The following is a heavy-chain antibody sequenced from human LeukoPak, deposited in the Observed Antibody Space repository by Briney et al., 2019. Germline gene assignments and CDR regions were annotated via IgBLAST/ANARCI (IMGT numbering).Heavy chain of an antibody. J-gene: IGHJ4*02. V-gene: IGHV3-33*01. Sequence: GRSLRLSCAASGFTFSTSGMHWVRQAPGKGLEWVAVIWYDGSKHYAESVKGRFSISRDNSKSTLYLQMNSRRAEDTAVYYCARARGVSTGYRPIDYWGQGTLVTVSS. CDR2: IWYDGSK. CDR3: ARARGVSTGYRPIDY. CDR1: GFTFSTSG. D-gene: IGHD3-22*01.